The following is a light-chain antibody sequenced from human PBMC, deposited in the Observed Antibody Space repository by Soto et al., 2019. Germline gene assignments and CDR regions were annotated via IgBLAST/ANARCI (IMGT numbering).Light chain of an antibody. V-gene: IGKV1-39*01. Sequence: DIQMTQSPCSLRAAVGDRGTITCRASQTIATFLNWYQQKPGKAPKLLIYGASTLQSGVPSRFSGSGSGADFTLTISSLQPEDSATYYCQLSHTTLTFGQGTRLEIK. J-gene: IGKJ5*01. CDR1: QTIATF. CDR2: GAS. CDR3: QLSHTTLT.